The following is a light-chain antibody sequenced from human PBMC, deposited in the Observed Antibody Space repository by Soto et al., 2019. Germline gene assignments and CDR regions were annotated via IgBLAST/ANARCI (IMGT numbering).Light chain of an antibody. CDR2: HVT. V-gene: IGLV2-14*03. CDR1: SSDIGHYDY. CDR3: CSLTAIRTEV. Sequence: QSVLTQPASVSGSPGQSITISCTGTSSDIGHYDYVSWYQQHPGKAPKLMIYHVTYRPSGVSNRYSGSKSGNSASLTISGLQDDVAADYYCCSLTAIRTEVFGSGTKGSVL. J-gene: IGLJ1*01.